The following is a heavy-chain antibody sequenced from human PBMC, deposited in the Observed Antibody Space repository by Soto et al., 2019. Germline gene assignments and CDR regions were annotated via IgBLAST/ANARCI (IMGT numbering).Heavy chain of an antibody. J-gene: IGHJ4*02. D-gene: IGHD1-26*01. CDR3: VRGASLNFDY. Sequence: EVQLVESGGGVLRPGGSLRLSCAASGFIFDDYGMSWARQAPGKGLEWVSGVNWNGGSTGYADSVKGRFTISRDNAKNFRFLQMNSLRVEDTAFYYCVRGASLNFDYWGQGTLVTVSS. V-gene: IGHV3-20*04. CDR2: VNWNGGST. CDR1: GFIFDDYG.